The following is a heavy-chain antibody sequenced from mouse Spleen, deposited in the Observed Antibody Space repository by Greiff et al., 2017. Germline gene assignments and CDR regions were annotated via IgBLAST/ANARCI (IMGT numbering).Heavy chain of an antibody. V-gene: IGHV5-4*01. Sequence: EVKLVESGGGLVKPGGSLKLSCAASGFTFSSYAMSWVRQTPEKRLEWVATISDGGSYTYYPDNVKGRFTISRDNAKNNLYLQMSHLKSEDTAMYYCARDGFITTVVAPYWGQGTLVTVSA. CDR3: ARDGFITTVVAPY. J-gene: IGHJ3*01. D-gene: IGHD1-1*01. CDR2: ISDGGSYT. CDR1: GFTFSSYA.